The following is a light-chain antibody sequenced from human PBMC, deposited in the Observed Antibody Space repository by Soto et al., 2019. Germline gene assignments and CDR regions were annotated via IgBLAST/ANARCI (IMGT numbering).Light chain of an antibody. CDR2: LGS. V-gene: IGKV2-28*01. CDR3: MQALQTPLT. CDR1: QSLLHSDGYNY. Sequence: EIVMTQSPVSLPVTPGEPASVTCRSSQSLLHSDGYNYLDWYLQKPGQSPQLLIYLGSNRASGVPDRFSGSGSGTDFTLKISIVEAEDVGVYYCMQALQTPLTFGGGTKVEIK. J-gene: IGKJ4*01.